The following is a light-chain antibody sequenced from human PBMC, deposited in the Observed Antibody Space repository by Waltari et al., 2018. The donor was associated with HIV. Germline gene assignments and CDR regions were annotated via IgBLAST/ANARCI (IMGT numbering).Light chain of an antibody. Sequence: SYVLTQPPSVSVAHGQTARITCGGNNIGSKSVHWYQQKPGQAPVLVGYDDSDRPSGIPERFSGSNSGNTATLTISRVEAGDEADYFCQVWDSSSDHTRVFGGGTKLTVL. CDR2: DDS. J-gene: IGLJ2*01. CDR3: QVWDSSSDHTRV. CDR1: NIGSKS. V-gene: IGLV3-21*02.